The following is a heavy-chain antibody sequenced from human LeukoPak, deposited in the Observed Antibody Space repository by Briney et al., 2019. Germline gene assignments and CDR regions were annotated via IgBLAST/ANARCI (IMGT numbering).Heavy chain of an antibody. V-gene: IGHV3-15*01. CDR2: IKSKTDGGTT. CDR3: TTLITMVRGVIVDY. D-gene: IGHD3-10*01. J-gene: IGHJ4*02. CDR1: GFTFSNAW. Sequence: GGSLRLSCAASGFTFSNAWMSWFLQSPGNRLQWVGRIKSKTDGGTTDYAAPVKGRFTISRDDSKSTLYLQMNSLKTEDTAVYYCTTLITMVRGVIVDYWGQGTLVTVSS.